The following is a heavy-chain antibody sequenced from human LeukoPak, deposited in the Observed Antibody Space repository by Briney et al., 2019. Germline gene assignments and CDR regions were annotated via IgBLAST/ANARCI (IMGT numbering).Heavy chain of an antibody. D-gene: IGHD2-21*01. V-gene: IGHV3-30-3*01. J-gene: IGHJ4*02. CDR2: ISYDGSNK. CDR3: LRGDVRDY. CDR1: GFTFSSYA. Sequence: GGSLRLSCAASGFTFSSYAMHWVRQAPGKGLEWVAVISYDGSNKYYADSVEGRFTISRDNAKNSLYLQMNSLRAEDTAVYYCLRGDVRDYWGQGTLVTVSS.